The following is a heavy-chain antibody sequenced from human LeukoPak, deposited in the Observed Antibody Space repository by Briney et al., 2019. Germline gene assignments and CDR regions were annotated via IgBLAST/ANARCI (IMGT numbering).Heavy chain of an antibody. V-gene: IGHV3-30*02. D-gene: IGHD1-1*01. CDR1: GFTFSRYG. J-gene: IGHJ4*02. CDR3: AKDYNKFSRPGNYFDY. CDR2: IWYGGSNK. Sequence: GGSLRLSCAASGFTFSRYGMHWVRQAPGKGLEWVAVIWYGGSNKYYADSVKGRFTISRDNSKNTLYLQMNSLRAEDTAVYYCAKDYNKFSRPGNYFDYWGQGTLVTVAS.